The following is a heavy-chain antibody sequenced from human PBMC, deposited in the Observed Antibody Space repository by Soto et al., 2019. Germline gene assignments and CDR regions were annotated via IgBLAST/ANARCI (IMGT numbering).Heavy chain of an antibody. V-gene: IGHV3-30-3*01. Sequence: QVQLVESGGGVVQPGRSLRLSCAASGFTFSSYAMHWVRQAPGKGLEWVAVISYDGSNKYYADSVKGRFTISRDNSKNTLYLQMNSLRAEDTAVYYCARAIEFIAAAAGDAFDIWGQGTMVTVSS. CDR3: ARAIEFIAAAAGDAFDI. CDR2: ISYDGSNK. J-gene: IGHJ3*02. D-gene: IGHD6-13*01. CDR1: GFTFSSYA.